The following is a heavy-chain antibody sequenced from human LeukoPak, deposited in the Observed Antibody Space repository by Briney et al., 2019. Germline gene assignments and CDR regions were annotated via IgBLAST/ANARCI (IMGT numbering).Heavy chain of an antibody. Sequence: GRSLRLSCAVSGITFSSYGMHGVRQAPGKGLEWVAVISYDGSNKYYADSVKGRFTISRDNSKSTLYLQMNSLRAEDTAVYYCAKGPGLRLGELSLWADYWGQGTLVTVSS. CDR3: AKGPGLRLGELSLWADY. CDR1: GITFSSYG. D-gene: IGHD3-16*02. J-gene: IGHJ4*02. CDR2: ISYDGSNK. V-gene: IGHV3-30*18.